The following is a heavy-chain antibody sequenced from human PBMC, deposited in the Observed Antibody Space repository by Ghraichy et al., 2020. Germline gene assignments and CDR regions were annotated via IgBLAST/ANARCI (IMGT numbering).Heavy chain of an antibody. V-gene: IGHV3-30*18. CDR2: ISYDGSYK. CDR3: AKSYCGGDCHIDH. J-gene: IGHJ4*02. D-gene: IGHD2-21*02. Sequence: GESLNISCAASGFTFSSYVMHWVRQAPGKGLEWVALISYDGSYKYYADAVKGRVTISRDNSKNTLHLQLNSLGTADTALYYCAKSYCGGDCHIDHWGQGTLVNVSP. CDR1: GFTFSSYV.